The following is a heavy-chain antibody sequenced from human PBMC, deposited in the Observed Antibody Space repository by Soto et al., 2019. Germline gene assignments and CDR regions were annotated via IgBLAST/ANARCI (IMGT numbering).Heavy chain of an antibody. Sequence: GGSLRLSCAASGFTFSSYWMSWVRQAPGKGLEWVANIKQDGSEKYYVDSVKGRFTISRDNAKNSLYLQMNSLRAEDTAVYYCAKLYYYDSSGHDYWGQGTLVTVSS. V-gene: IGHV3-7*05. CDR1: GFTFSSYW. CDR3: AKLYYYDSSGHDY. CDR2: IKQDGSEK. J-gene: IGHJ4*02. D-gene: IGHD3-22*01.